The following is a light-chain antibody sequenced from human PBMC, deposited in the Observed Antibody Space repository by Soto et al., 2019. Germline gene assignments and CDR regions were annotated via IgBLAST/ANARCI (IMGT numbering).Light chain of an antibody. V-gene: IGLV1-40*01. CDR2: GNN. Sequence: QSVLTQPPSVSGAPGQRVTISCTGSSSNIGADYDVHWYQQVPGAAPNLLIYGNNNRPSGVPDRFSGSKSGTSASLAITGLQVEDEADYYCEYYDSSLSGFYVFGTGPKVTVL. J-gene: IGLJ1*01. CDR3: EYYDSSLSGFYV. CDR1: SSNIGADYD.